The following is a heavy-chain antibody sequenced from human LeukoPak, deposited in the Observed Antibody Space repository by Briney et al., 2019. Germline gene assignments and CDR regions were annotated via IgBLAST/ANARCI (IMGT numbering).Heavy chain of an antibody. J-gene: IGHJ4*02. CDR1: GGTFSSYA. CDR3: ARDFSVAIFGVVPFDY. D-gene: IGHD3-3*01. CDR2: ISAYNGNT. Sequence: ASVKVSCKASGGTFSSYAISWVRQAPGQGLEWMGWISAYNGNTNYAQKLQGRVTMTTDTSTSTAYMELRSLRSDDTAVYYCARDFSVAIFGVVPFDYWGQGTLVTVSS. V-gene: IGHV1-18*01.